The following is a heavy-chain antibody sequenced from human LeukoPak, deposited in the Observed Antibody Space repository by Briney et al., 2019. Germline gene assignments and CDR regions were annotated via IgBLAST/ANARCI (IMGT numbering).Heavy chain of an antibody. CDR1: GGSFSGYY. CDR2: INHSGST. CDR3: ARGSAEWLLYIDH. D-gene: IGHD3-3*01. Sequence: SETLSLTCAVYGGSFSGYYWSWIRQPPGKGLEWIGEINHSGSTNYNPSLKSRVTISVDTSKNQFSLKLSSVTAADTAVYYCARGSAEWLLYIDHWGQGTLVTVSS. V-gene: IGHV4-34*01. J-gene: IGHJ4*02.